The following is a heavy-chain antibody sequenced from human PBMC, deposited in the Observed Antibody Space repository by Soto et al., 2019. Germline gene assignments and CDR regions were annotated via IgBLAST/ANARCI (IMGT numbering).Heavy chain of an antibody. V-gene: IGHV4-30-4*01. CDR2: VYYSGST. CDR1: GGSISSGDYY. CDR3: ARGEGRLGELSPLDY. D-gene: IGHD3-16*02. J-gene: IGHJ4*02. Sequence: PSETLSLTCTVSGGSISSGDYYWSWIRQPPGKGLEWIGYVYYSGSTYYNPSLKSRVTISVDTSKNQFSLKLSSVTAADTAVYYCARGEGRLGELSPLDYWGQGTLVTVSS.